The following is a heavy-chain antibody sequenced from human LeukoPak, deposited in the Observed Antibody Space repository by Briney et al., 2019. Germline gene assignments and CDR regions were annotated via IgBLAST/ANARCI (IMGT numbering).Heavy chain of an antibody. CDR3: AREGYCSSTSCDAEYYYYYMDV. CDR1: GGSISSGSYY. Sequence: SSETLSLTCTVSGGSISSGSYYWSWIRQPAGKGLEWIGRIYTSGSTNYNPSLKSRVTISVDTSKNQFSLKLSSVTAADTAVYYCAREGYCSSTSCDAEYYYYYMDVWGKGTTVTVSS. J-gene: IGHJ6*03. D-gene: IGHD2-2*01. V-gene: IGHV4-61*02. CDR2: IYTSGST.